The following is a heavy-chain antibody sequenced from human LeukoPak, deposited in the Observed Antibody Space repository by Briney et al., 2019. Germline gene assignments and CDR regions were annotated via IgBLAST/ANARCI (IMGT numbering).Heavy chain of an antibody. CDR3: ASKGIQLWVLWD. Sequence: GGSLRLSCAASGFTFSSYAMHWVRQAPGKGLEWMAVISYDGSNKYYADSVKGRFTISRDNSKNTLYLQMNSLRAEDTAVYYCASKGIQLWVLWDWGQGTLVTVSS. CDR1: GFTFSSYA. V-gene: IGHV3-30-3*01. D-gene: IGHD5-18*01. J-gene: IGHJ4*02. CDR2: ISYDGSNK.